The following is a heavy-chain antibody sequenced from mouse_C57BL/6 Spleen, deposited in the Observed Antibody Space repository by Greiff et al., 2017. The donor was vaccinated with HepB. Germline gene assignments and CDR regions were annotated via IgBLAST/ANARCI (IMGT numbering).Heavy chain of an antibody. V-gene: IGHV3-6*01. CDR3: ARADYERGFDY. J-gene: IGHJ2*01. CDR1: GYSITSGYY. CDR2: ISYDGSN. D-gene: IGHD2-4*01. Sequence: VQLKESGPGLVKPSQSLSLTCSVTGYSITSGYYWNWIRQFPGNKLEWMGYISYDGSNNYNPSLKNLISITRDTSKNQFFLKLNSVTTEDTATYYCARADYERGFDYWGQGTTLTVSS.